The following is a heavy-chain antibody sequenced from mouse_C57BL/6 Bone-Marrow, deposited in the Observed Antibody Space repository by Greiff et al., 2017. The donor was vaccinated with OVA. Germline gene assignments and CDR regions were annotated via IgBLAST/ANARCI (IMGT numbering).Heavy chain of an antibody. Sequence: EVKLQESGGGLVQPGGSLKLSCAASGIDFSRYWMSWVRRAPGKGLEWIGEINPDSSTINYAPSLKDKFIISRDNAKNTLYLQMSKVRSEDTALYYCARSAGRSNYWYFDVWGTGTTVTVSS. CDR1: GIDFSRYW. V-gene: IGHV4-1*01. CDR2: INPDSSTI. J-gene: IGHJ1*03. CDR3: ARSAGRSNYWYFDV. D-gene: IGHD1-1*01.